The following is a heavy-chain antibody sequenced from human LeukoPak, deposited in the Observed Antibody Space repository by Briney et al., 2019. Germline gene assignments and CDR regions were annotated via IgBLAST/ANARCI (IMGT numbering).Heavy chain of an antibody. V-gene: IGHV1-69*06. CDR3: ARDPKVIVVPDSRNDRNDP. CDR1: GYTFTSYD. J-gene: IGHJ5*02. CDR2: IIPIFPKT. D-gene: IGHD1-1*01. Sequence: SVTVSCKASGYTFTSYDINWVRQAPGQGLEWMGRIIPIFPKTDYAQKFQGRVTITADKSTSTAYLELSSLSSEDTAVYYCARDPKVIVVPDSRNDRNDPWGQGTLVTVSS.